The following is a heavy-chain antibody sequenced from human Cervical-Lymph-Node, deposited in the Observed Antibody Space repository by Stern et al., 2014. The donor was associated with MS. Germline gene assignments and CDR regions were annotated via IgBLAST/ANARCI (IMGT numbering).Heavy chain of an antibody. CDR2: IDDTGRT. CDR1: GGSISSSYY. D-gene: IGHD4-11*01. J-gene: IGHJ4*02. Sequence: QVQLVESGPGLVKPSETLSRTCTVSGGSISSSYYWGWIRQSSGKGLEWIGSIDDTGRTFYNPSLQSRVTISGDTYNNQFSLKLSCVTAADTAVYYCVRQVTVRSRFDYWGQGTLVTVSS. V-gene: IGHV4-39*01. CDR3: VRQVTVRSRFDY.